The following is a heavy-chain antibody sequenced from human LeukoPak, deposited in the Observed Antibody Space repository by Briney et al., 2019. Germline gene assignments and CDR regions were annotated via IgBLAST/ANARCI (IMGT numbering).Heavy chain of an antibody. J-gene: IGHJ4*02. V-gene: IGHV3-74*01. CDR3: ARAGSFRFDY. CDR2: ISSDGSST. Sequence: PGGSLRLSCAASGFTFSTYSMNWVRQAPGKGLVWVSRISSDGSSTTYADSVKGRFTISRDNAKNTLYLQMNSLRAEDTAVYYCARAGSFRFDYWGQGTLVTVSP. CDR1: GFTFSTYS. D-gene: IGHD1-14*01.